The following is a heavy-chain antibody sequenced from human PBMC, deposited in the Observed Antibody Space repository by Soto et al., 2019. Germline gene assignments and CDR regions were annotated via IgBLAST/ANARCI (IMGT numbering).Heavy chain of an antibody. J-gene: IGHJ4*02. CDR3: ARSAELRLDY. CDR1: GFTFSSYA. V-gene: IGHV3-30-3*01. Sequence: QVQLVESGGGVVQPGRSLRLSCAASGFTFSSYAMHWVRQVPGKGLEWVAVISYAGSNKYYADSVKGRCTISRHNSKNTLYLQMNSLRAEYTAVYYCARSAELRLDYCGQGTLVTVSS. D-gene: IGHD1-26*01. CDR2: ISYAGSNK.